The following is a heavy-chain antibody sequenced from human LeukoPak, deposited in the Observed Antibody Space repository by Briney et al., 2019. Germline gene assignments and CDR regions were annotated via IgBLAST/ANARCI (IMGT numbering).Heavy chain of an antibody. D-gene: IGHD2-15*01. J-gene: IGHJ6*02. CDR2: IKQDGSEK. CDR3: ARDYCSGGSCYNYYYYYGMDV. CDR1: GFTFSSYW. V-gene: IGHV3-7*01. Sequence: GGSLRLSCAASGFTFSSYWMSWVRQAPGKGLEWVANIKQDGSEKYHVDSVKGRFTISRDNAKNSLYLQMNSLRAEDTAVYYCARDYCSGGSCYNYYYYYGMDVWGQGTTVTVSS.